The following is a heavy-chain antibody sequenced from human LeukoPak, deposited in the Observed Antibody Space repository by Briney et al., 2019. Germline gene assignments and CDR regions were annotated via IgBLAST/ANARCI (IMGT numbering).Heavy chain of an antibody. Sequence: GGSLRLSCAASGFTFSSYGMSWVRQAPGRGREGVSAISGSGGSTYYADSVKGRFTISRDNSKNTLYLQMNSLRAEDTAVYYCAKDLRRVDSSGLWGQGTLVTVSS. V-gene: IGHV3-23*01. D-gene: IGHD6-19*01. CDR3: AKDLRRVDSSGL. CDR1: GFTFSSYG. CDR2: ISGSGGST. J-gene: IGHJ4*02.